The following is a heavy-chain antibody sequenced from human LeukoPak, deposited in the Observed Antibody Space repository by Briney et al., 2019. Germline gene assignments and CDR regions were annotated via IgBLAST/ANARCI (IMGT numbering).Heavy chain of an antibody. Sequence: GGSLRLSCAASGFTFSSHWMHWVRQAPGKGLVWVSRIKGDGSSTSYADSVKGRFTISRDNSKNTLYLQMNSLRAEDTAVYYCARDGDYMDVWGKGTTVTVSS. D-gene: IGHD3-16*01. CDR3: ARDGDYMDV. CDR2: IKGDGSST. J-gene: IGHJ6*03. V-gene: IGHV3-74*01. CDR1: GFTFSSHW.